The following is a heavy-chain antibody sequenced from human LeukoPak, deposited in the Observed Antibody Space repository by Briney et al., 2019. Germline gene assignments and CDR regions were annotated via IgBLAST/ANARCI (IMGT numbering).Heavy chain of an antibody. CDR2: ISYDGSNK. CDR1: GFTFSSYA. CDR3: AREMQQQIYYYYGMDV. J-gene: IGHJ6*04. D-gene: IGHD6-13*01. Sequence: GGSLRLSCAASGFTFSSYAMHWVRQAPGKGLEWVAVISYDGSNKYYADSVKGRFTISRDNSKNTLYLQMNSLRAEDTAVYYCAREMQQQIYYYYGMDVWGKGTTVTVSS. V-gene: IGHV3-30*04.